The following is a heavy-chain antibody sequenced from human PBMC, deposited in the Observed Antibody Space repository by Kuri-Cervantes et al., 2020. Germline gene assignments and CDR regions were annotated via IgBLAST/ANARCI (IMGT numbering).Heavy chain of an antibody. CDR2: IGNSGSTT. Sequence: SLIISCAASGFTFKDYYMGWIRQAPGKGLKLVSYIGNSGSTTYYPDSVKGRFTISRDNAKNSLYLQMNSLRAEDTAVYYCARGVGYSSSWSDYWGQGTLVTVSS. D-gene: IGHD6-13*01. J-gene: IGHJ4*02. CDR1: GFTFKDYY. V-gene: IGHV3-11*01. CDR3: ARGVGYSSSWSDY.